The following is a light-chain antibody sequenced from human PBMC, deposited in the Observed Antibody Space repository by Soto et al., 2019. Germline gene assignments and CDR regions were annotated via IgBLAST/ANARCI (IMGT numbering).Light chain of an antibody. J-gene: IGLJ1*01. CDR3: SSYSISTAYL. CDR2: EVS. Sequence: ALTQPASVSGSPGQSITISCTGTSSDVGGYDYVSWYQLHPGKAPKLMVFEVSNRPSGVSYRFSGSKSGNTASLTISGLQAEDEADYFCSSYSISTAYLFGTGTKVT. V-gene: IGLV2-14*01. CDR1: SSDVGGYDY.